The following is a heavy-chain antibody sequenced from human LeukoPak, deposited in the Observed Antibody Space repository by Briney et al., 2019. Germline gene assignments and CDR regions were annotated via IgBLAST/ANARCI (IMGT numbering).Heavy chain of an antibody. J-gene: IGHJ4*02. Sequence: ASAKVSCKASGYTFTGYYMHWVRQAPGQGLEWMGWINPNSGGTNYAQKFQGRVTMTRDTSISTAYMELSRLRSDDTAVYYCAISSGYSSGSIDYWGQGTLVTVSS. CDR1: GYTFTGYY. CDR2: INPNSGGT. V-gene: IGHV1-2*02. CDR3: AISSGYSSGSIDY. D-gene: IGHD6-25*01.